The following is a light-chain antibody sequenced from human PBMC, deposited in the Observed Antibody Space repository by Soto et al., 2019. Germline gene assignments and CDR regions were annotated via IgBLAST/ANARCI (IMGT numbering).Light chain of an antibody. CDR3: QVCDSNSDHSI. V-gene: IGLV3-21*02. J-gene: IGLJ2*01. CDR1: KIGSKS. Sequence: SYVLTQPPSVSVAPGQTASITCGGKKIGSKSVHWYQQKPGQAPVLVIYDDSDRPSGIPERFSGSNSGNTATLIIRSVEAGDEADYHCQVCDSNSDHSIFGGGTKLTVL. CDR2: DDS.